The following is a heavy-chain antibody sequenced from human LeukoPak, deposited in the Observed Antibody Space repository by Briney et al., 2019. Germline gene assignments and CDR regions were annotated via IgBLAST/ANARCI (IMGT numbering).Heavy chain of an antibody. Sequence: ASVKVSCKASGYTFIGYYRHWVRQAPGQGLEWMGWINPNSGDTNYAQNFQGRVTMTRDTSINTAYMELSGLISDDTAVYYCARDRVIITARFTLDAFDIWGQGTMVSVSS. CDR3: ARDRVIITARFTLDAFDI. CDR2: INPNSGDT. J-gene: IGHJ3*02. CDR1: GYTFIGYY. D-gene: IGHD3-10*01. V-gene: IGHV1-2*02.